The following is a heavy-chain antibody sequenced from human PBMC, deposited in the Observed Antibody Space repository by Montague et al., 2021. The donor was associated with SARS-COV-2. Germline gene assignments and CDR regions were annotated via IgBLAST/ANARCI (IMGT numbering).Heavy chain of an antibody. CDR2: IYYSGST. V-gene: IGHV4-31*02. J-gene: IGHJ3*02. Sequence: IYYSGSTYYNPSLKIRVTISVDPSKNQFSLKLSSVTAADTAVYYCTRATAGPAAIFMGFPRPRDAFDIWGQGKMVTVSS. CDR3: TRATAGPAAIFMGFPRPRDAFDI. D-gene: IGHD2-2*01.